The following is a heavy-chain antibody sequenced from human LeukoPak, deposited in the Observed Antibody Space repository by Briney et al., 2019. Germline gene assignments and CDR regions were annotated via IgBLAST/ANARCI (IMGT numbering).Heavy chain of an antibody. CDR1: GYTFTGYY. Sequence: ASVKDSCMASGYTFTGYYMHWVRPAPGQGREWMGWLNPESGGTNYAQKLRGGVTMTRDTSISTAYMELSRLRSDDTAVYYCARVSQQWLVQTADAFDIWGQGTMVTVSS. CDR2: LNPESGGT. V-gene: IGHV1-2*02. J-gene: IGHJ3*02. CDR3: ARVSQQWLVQTADAFDI. D-gene: IGHD6-19*01.